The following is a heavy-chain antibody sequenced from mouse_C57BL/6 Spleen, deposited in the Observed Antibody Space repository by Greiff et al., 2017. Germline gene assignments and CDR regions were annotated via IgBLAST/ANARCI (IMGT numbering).Heavy chain of an antibody. CDR3: ARLSIYYDYDKEFAY. CDR1: GYTFTSYW. V-gene: IGHV1-59*01. Sequence: QFPLLQPVADLVRPGTSVKLSCKASGYTFTSYWMHWVKQRPGQGLEWIGVIDPSDSYTNYNQKFKGKATLTVDTSSSTAYMQLSSLTSEDSAVYYCARLSIYYDYDKEFAYWGQGTLVTVSA. J-gene: IGHJ3*01. D-gene: IGHD2-4*01. CDR2: IDPSDSYT.